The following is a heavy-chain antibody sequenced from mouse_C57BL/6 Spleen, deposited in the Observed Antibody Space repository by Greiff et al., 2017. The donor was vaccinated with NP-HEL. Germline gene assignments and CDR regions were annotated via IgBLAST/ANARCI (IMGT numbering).Heavy chain of an antibody. D-gene: IGHD3-3*01. V-gene: IGHV1-82*01. CDR3: AREGWDEDYAMDY. CDR1: GYAFSSSW. J-gene: IGHJ4*01. CDR2: IYPGDGDT. Sequence: VMLVESGPELVKPGASVKISCKASGYAFSSSWMNWVKQRPGKGLEWIGRIYPGDGDTNYNGKFKGKATLTADKSSSTAYMQLSSLTSEDSAVYFCAREGWDEDYAMDYWGQGTSVTVSS.